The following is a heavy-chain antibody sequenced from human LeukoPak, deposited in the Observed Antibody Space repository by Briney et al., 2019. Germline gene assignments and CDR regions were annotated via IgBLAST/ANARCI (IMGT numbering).Heavy chain of an antibody. Sequence: GGSLRLSCAASGFTFSSYAMHWVRQAPGKGLEWVAVISYDGSNKYYADSVKGRFTISRDNSKNTLYLQMNSLRAEDTAVYYCAKGITIFGVGYYYYMDVWGKGTTVTVSS. D-gene: IGHD3-3*01. CDR3: AKGITIFGVGYYYYMDV. CDR1: GFTFSSYA. CDR2: ISYDGSNK. V-gene: IGHV3-30-3*01. J-gene: IGHJ6*03.